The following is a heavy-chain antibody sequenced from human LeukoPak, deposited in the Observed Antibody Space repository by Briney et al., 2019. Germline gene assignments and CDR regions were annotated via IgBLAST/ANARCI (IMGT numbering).Heavy chain of an antibody. CDR1: GGSISSSNW. J-gene: IGHJ4*02. Sequence: SGTLSLTCAVSGGSISSSNWWSWVRQPPGKGLEWIGEIYHSGSTNYNPSLKSRVTISVDKSKNQFSLKLSSVTAADTAVYYCARTVDYSSGLFDYWGQGTLVTVSS. D-gene: IGHD6-19*01. CDR3: ARTVDYSSGLFDY. CDR2: IYHSGST. V-gene: IGHV4-4*02.